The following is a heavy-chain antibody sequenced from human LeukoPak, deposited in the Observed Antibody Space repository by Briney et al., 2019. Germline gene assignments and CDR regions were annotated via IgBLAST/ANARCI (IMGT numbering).Heavy chain of an antibody. J-gene: IGHJ3*02. CDR3: ARDTVTADGFDI. D-gene: IGHD4-17*01. CDR1: DYSINSNN. V-gene: IGHV4-28*03. CDR2: IYHSGST. Sequence: SETLSLTCAVSDYSINSNNWWVWIRQPPGKGLEWIGYIYHSGSTNYNPSLKSRVTISVDMSKNQFSLKLSSVTAADTAVYFCARDTVTADGFDIWGQGTMVTVSS.